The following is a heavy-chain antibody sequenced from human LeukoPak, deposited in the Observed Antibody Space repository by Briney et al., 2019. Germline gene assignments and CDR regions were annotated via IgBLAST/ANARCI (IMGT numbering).Heavy chain of an antibody. CDR3: SKGLSSSGSWLGFDY. D-gene: IGHD6-25*01. CDR2: ISGSGGNA. Sequence: GGSLRLSCSASGFTFTTYGMNWVRQAPGKGLEWVSAISGSGGNAYYADSVKGRFTISRDNSKNTLYLQMNSLRAEDTAVYYCSKGLSSSGSWLGFDYWGQGTLVTVSS. J-gene: IGHJ4*02. V-gene: IGHV3-23*01. CDR1: GFTFTTYG.